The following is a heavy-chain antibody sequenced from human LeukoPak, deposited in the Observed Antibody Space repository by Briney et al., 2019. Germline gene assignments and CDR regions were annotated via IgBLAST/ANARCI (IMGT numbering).Heavy chain of an antibody. D-gene: IGHD6-13*01. V-gene: IGHV3-33*01. CDR3: ARDKLRYSSSWYGNDY. CDR1: GFTSSSYG. J-gene: IGHJ4*02. Sequence: GRSLRLSCAASGFTSSSYGMHWVRQAPGKGLEWVAVIWYDGSNKYYADSVKGRFTISRDNSKNTLYLQMNSLRAEDTAVYYCARDKLRYSSSWYGNDYWGQGTLVTVSS. CDR2: IWYDGSNK.